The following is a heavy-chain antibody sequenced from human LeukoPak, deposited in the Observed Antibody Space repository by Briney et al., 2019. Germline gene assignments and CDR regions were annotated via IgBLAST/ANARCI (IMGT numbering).Heavy chain of an antibody. D-gene: IGHD6-13*01. J-gene: IGHJ4*02. CDR3: ARRCSSTWTLDS. CDR1: GFTVSTNY. Sequence: GGSLRLSCAASGFTVSTNYMSWVRQAPGKGLEWVSVIYSGGNTYYADSVKGRFTLSRDSSKNTLYLQMNSLRAEDTAVYYCARRCSSTWTLDSWGQGTLVTVSS. V-gene: IGHV3-66*01. CDR2: IYSGGNT.